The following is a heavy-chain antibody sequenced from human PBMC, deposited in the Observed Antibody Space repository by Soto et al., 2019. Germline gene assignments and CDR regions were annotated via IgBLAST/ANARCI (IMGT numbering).Heavy chain of an antibody. J-gene: IGHJ4*02. CDR1: GGSITRGGYC. Sequence: SETLSLTCTVSGGSITRGGYCWTWIRQHPVKGLEWVGHIYDSGSTSYNPSLKRRVTLSIDTSKNQFSLKLTSVPAADTAAYYSARDGDYFGSGSPPLLSKWGQGTLVTVSS. V-gene: IGHV4-31*03. CDR2: IYDSGST. CDR3: ARDGDYFGSGSPPLLSK. D-gene: IGHD3-10*01.